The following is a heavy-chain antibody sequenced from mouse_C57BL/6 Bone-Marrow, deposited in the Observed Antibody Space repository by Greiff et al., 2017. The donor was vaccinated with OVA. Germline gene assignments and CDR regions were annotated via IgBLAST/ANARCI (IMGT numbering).Heavy chain of an antibody. CDR2: IDPENGDT. D-gene: IGHD2-1*01. J-gene: IGHJ2*01. CDR3: TSYGNFDY. Sequence: EVQLQQSGAELVRPGASVTLSCTASGFNIKDDYMHWVKQRPEQGLEWIGWIDPENGDTEYASKFQGKATITADTSSNTAYLQLSSLTSEDTAVYYCTSYGNFDYWGQGTTLTVSS. CDR1: GFNIKDDY. V-gene: IGHV14-4*01.